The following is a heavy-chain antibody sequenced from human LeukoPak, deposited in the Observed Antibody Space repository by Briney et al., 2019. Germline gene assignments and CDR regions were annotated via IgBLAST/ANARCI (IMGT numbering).Heavy chain of an antibody. D-gene: IGHD3-16*01. CDR2: IGSSGSYM. J-gene: IGHJ4*02. V-gene: IGHV3-21*01. CDR1: GFRFSAYA. CDR3: AREDYASGTPTIDY. Sequence: GGSLRLSCAASGFRFSAYAMNWVRQAPGKGLEWVSSIGSSGSYMYYGDSVKGRFTVSRDNAKNSLYLEMNGLRDEDTAVYFCAREDYASGTPTIDYWGQGTLVSVAS.